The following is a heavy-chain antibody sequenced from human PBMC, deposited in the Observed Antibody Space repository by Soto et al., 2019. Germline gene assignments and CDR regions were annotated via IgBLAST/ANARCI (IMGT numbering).Heavy chain of an antibody. CDR1: GFTFTDHY. CDR2: TKNKPNNYTT. CDR3: AREIRRDYYYYYPLDV. V-gene: IGHV3-72*01. J-gene: IGHJ6*02. Sequence: GGSLRLSCLASGFTFTDHYMDWVRQAPGTGLEWIARTKNKPNNYTTTYAASVKGRFTIARDDSESSLYLQMNNLKTEDTAVYYCAREIRRDYYYYYPLDVWGQGTTVTVSS.